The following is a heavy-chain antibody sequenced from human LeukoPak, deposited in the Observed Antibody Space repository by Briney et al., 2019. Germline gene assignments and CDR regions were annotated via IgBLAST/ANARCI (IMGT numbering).Heavy chain of an antibody. CDR3: ARGLSYGHDY. V-gene: IGHV4-34*01. CDR2: INHSGST. Sequence: SETLSLTCAVYGGSFSGYYWSWIRQPPGKGLEWIGEINHSGSTNYNPSLKSRVTISVDTSKNQFSPKLSSVTAADTAVYYCARGLSYGHDYWGQGTLVTVSS. J-gene: IGHJ4*02. D-gene: IGHD5-18*01. CDR1: GGSFSGYY.